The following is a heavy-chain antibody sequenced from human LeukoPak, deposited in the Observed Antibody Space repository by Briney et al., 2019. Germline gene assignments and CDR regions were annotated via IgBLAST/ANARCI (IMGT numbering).Heavy chain of an antibody. J-gene: IGHJ4*02. CDR3: TTGGRFSF. Sequence: GGSLRLSCAASGFTFSSYAMSWVRQAPGKGLECISGFSGSGGSTYYADSVKGRFTISRDNSKNTLYLQMNSLKTEDTAVYYCTTGGRFSFGGQGTLVTVSS. CDR1: GFTFSSYA. V-gene: IGHV3-23*01. CDR2: FSGSGGST. D-gene: IGHD3-3*01.